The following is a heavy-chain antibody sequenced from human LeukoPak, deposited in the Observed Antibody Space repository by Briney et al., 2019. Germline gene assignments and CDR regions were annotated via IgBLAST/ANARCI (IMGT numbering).Heavy chain of an antibody. D-gene: IGHD2-2*01. CDR1: GFTFSSYA. Sequence: GGSLRLSCAASGFTFSSYAMHWVRQAPGKGLEWVAVISYDGSNKYYADSVKGRFTISRDNSKNTLYLKMNSLRAEVTAVYYCARDRGSRTSQPDEYWGQGTLVIVSS. V-gene: IGHV3-30*01. J-gene: IGHJ4*02. CDR2: ISYDGSNK. CDR3: ARDRGSRTSQPDEY.